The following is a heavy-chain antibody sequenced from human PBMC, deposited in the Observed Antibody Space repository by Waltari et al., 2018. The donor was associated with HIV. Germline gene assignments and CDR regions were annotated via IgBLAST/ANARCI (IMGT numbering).Heavy chain of an antibody. CDR3: ARHALRVGAAYWNFDL. J-gene: IGHJ2*01. D-gene: IGHD1-26*01. V-gene: IGHV4-39*01. Sequence: QLQLQESGPGLVKPSETLSLTCTVSGGSVSSSRYFWGWIHQPPGKGLEWVGRIYYTGRAYYNPSLKSRVTISVDTSKNQFSRKVTSVTAADTAVYYCARHALRVGAAYWNFDLWGRGTLVTVSS. CDR2: IYYTGRA. CDR1: GGSVSSSRYF.